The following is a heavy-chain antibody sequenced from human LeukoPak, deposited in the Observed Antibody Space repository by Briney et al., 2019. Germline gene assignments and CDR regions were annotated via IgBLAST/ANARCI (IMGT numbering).Heavy chain of an antibody. J-gene: IGHJ4*02. D-gene: IGHD3-10*01. Sequence: GGSLRLSCAASGFTFDDYGMSWVRQAPGKGLEWVSGINWNGGSAGYADSVKGRFTISRDNAKNSLYLQMNSLRAEDTALYYCARDAITMVRGVMSYWGQGTLVTVSS. V-gene: IGHV3-20*04. CDR3: ARDAITMVRGVMSY. CDR2: INWNGGSA. CDR1: GFTFDDYG.